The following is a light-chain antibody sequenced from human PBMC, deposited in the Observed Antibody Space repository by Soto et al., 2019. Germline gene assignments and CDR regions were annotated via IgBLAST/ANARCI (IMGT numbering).Light chain of an antibody. J-gene: IGKJ2*01. Sequence: EIVLTQSPATLSLSPGERATLSCRASQSVSSYLAWYQQKPGQAPRLLIYDASTRATGIPARFSGSGSGTDFTLTSSSLEPEDFAVYYCQQRSNWYTFGQGTKLEIK. CDR3: QQRSNWYT. CDR2: DAS. CDR1: QSVSSY. V-gene: IGKV3-11*01.